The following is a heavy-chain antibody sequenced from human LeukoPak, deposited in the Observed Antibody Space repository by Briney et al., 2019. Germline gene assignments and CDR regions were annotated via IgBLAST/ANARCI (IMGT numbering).Heavy chain of an antibody. V-gene: IGHV1-2*02. CDR1: GYTFTGYY. Sequence: ASVKVSCKASGYTFTGYYMHWVRQAPGQGLEWMGWINPNSGGTNYAQKFQGRVTMTRDTSISTAYMELSRLRSDDTAVYYCASLGNPYSSGWTIGYWGQGTLVTVSS. J-gene: IGHJ4*02. CDR2: INPNSGGT. D-gene: IGHD6-19*01. CDR3: ASLGNPYSSGWTIGY.